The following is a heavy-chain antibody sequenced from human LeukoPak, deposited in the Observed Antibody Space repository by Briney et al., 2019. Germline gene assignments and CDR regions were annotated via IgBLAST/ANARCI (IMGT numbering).Heavy chain of an antibody. J-gene: IGHJ6*04. CDR1: GFAFTTFA. D-gene: IGHD2-15*01. CDR2: IGGSGGAT. CDR3: AKGVGINNYYYYGVDV. V-gene: IGHV3-23*01. Sequence: GGSLRLSCELSGFAFTTFALSWVRQAPGKGLKWVSAIGGSGGATYYADSVKGRFTISRDNSKNTLYLQMNSLRADDTAVYYCAKGVGINNYYYYGVDVWGKGTTVTVSS.